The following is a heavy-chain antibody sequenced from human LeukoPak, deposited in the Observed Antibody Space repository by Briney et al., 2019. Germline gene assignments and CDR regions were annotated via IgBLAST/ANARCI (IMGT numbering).Heavy chain of an antibody. V-gene: IGHV3-21*01. CDR3: ARHRGPYDSSGYYKLALDI. CDR1: GFTFSSYS. Sequence: GGSLRLSCAASGFTFSSYSMNWVRQAPGKGLEWVSSISSSSSYIYYADSVKGRFTISRDNAKNSLYLQMNSLRAEDTAVYYCARHRGPYDSSGYYKLALDIWGQGTMVTVSS. D-gene: IGHD3-22*01. J-gene: IGHJ3*02. CDR2: ISSSSSYI.